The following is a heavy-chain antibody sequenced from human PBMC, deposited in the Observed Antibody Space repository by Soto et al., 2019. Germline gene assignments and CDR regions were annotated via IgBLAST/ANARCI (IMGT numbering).Heavy chain of an antibody. V-gene: IGHV1-69*01. CDR2: IVPIRRTA. CDR3: VRDSGAKLSSS. J-gene: IGHJ4*02. Sequence: QVQLVQSGAEVKQPGSSAKVSCKASGGTFSSYRINWVRQAPGQGLEWVGGIVPIRRTADYAQTFQGRVSFTADESARTYYLELRSRRSQDTAVYYCVRDSGAKLSSSWGQGTPVTVSS. CDR1: GGTFSSYR. D-gene: IGHD6-13*01.